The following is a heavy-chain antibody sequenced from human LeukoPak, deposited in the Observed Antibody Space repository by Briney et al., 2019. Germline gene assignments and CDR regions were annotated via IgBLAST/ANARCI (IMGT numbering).Heavy chain of an antibody. V-gene: IGHV3-48*03. D-gene: IGHD2-2*01. CDR3: AIVVVRRRPLPFDL. CDR2: ISSSGSTI. CDR1: GFTFRSYE. Sequence: GALRLSWAAPGFTFRSYEMNWVRQAPGKGLGWGSYISSSGSTIYYADSVKGRFTISRDNANNSLYLQMNSLRAEDTAVYYCAIVVVRRRPLPFDLWGRGTLVTVSS. J-gene: IGHJ2*01.